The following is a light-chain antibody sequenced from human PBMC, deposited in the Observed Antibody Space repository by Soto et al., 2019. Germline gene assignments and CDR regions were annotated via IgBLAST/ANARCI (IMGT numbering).Light chain of an antibody. CDR2: ENN. J-gene: IGLJ1*01. CDR3: GTWDSSLTTYV. CDR1: CSDIGRNY. Sequence: QSVLSHPPSMAAPPGQKFNISCPGKCSDIGRNYVSWYQHLPGTAPKLIIYENNKRPSGIPDRLSGSKSGSSATLGITGLQTGDEADYYCGTWDSSLTTYVFGPGTKVTVL. V-gene: IGLV1-51*02.